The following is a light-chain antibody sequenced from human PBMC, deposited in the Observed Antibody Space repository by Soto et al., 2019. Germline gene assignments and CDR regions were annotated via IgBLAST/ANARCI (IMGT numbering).Light chain of an antibody. CDR2: DAS. CDR1: QTVRNNY. CDR3: QQYGSSGT. V-gene: IGKV3-20*01. Sequence: EFVLTQSPGTLSLSPGERATLSFRASQTVRNNYLAWYQQKPGQAPRLLIYDASSRATGIPDRFSGGGSGTDFTLTISRLEPEDFAVYYCQQYGSSGTFGQGTKVHIK. J-gene: IGKJ1*01.